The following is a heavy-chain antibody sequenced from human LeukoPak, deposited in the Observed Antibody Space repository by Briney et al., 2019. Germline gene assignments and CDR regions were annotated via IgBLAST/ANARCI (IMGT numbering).Heavy chain of an antibody. V-gene: IGHV4-39*07. J-gene: IGHJ5*02. CDR1: GGSISSSSYY. CDR3: VRGPYGSGISNWFDP. Sequence: SETLSLTCTVSGGSISSSSYYWGWIRQPPGKGLEWIGSIYYNGSTHYNPSLKSRVTISVDTSKNQFSLRLTSVSAADTAVYYCVRGPYGSGISNWFDPWGQGTQVIVSS. D-gene: IGHD3-10*01. CDR2: IYYNGST.